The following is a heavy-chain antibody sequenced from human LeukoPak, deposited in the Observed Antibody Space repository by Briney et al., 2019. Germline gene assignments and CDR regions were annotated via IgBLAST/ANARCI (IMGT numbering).Heavy chain of an antibody. D-gene: IGHD6-19*01. V-gene: IGHV3-30*18. CDR3: AKADSSGWHNYYYYGMDV. Sequence: PGRSLRLSCAASGFTFSSYGMHWVRQAPVKGLEWVAVISYDGSNKYYADSVKGRFTISRDNSKNTLYLQMNSLRAEDTAVYYCAKADSSGWHNYYYYGMDVWGQGTTVTVSS. CDR1: GFTFSSYG. J-gene: IGHJ6*02. CDR2: ISYDGSNK.